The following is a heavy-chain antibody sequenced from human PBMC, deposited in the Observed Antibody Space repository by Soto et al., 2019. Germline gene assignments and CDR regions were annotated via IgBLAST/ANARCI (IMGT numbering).Heavy chain of an antibody. CDR1: GFTFSSYG. J-gene: IGHJ4*02. D-gene: IGHD1-26*01. CDR3: AKDGIVGATLVPYRYFDY. CDR2: ISYDGSNK. Sequence: SLRLSCAASGFTFSSYGMHWVRQAPGKGLEWVAVISYDGSNKYYADSVKGRFTISRDNSKNTLYLQMNSLRAEDTAVYYCAKDGIVGATLVPYRYFDYWGQGTLVTVSS. V-gene: IGHV3-30*18.